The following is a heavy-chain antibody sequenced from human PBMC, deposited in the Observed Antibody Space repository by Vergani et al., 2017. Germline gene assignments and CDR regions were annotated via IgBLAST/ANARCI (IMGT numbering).Heavy chain of an antibody. CDR1: GGSISSSSYY. CDR3: ARQVLLWFGELGGYFDY. Sequence: QLLLQESGPGLVKPSETLSLTCTVSGGSISSSSYYWGWIRQPPGKGLEWIGSIYYSGSTYYNPSLKSRVTISVDTSKNQFSLKLSSVTAADTAVYYCARQVLLWFGELGGYFDYWGQGTLVTVSS. D-gene: IGHD3-10*01. V-gene: IGHV4-39*01. J-gene: IGHJ4*02. CDR2: IYYSGST.